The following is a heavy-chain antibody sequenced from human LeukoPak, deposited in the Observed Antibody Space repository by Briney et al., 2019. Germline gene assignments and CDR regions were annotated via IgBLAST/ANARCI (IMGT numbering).Heavy chain of an antibody. Sequence: GRSLRLSCAASGFTFSSYGMHWVRQAPGKGLEWVAVIWYGGSNKYYADSVKGRFTISRDNSKNTLYLQMNSLRAEDTAVYYCARDSSTSEANIDYWGQGTLVTVSS. D-gene: IGHD2-2*01. CDR2: IWYGGSNK. V-gene: IGHV3-33*08. CDR3: ARDSSTSEANIDY. CDR1: GFTFSSYG. J-gene: IGHJ4*02.